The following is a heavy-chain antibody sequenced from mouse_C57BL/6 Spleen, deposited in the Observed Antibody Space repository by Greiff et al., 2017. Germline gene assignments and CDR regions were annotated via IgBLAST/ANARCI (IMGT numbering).Heavy chain of an antibody. J-gene: IGHJ3*01. CDR3: ATNYYGSSFAY. CDR1: GYTFTDYN. V-gene: IGHV1-18*01. D-gene: IGHD1-1*01. CDR2: INPNNGGT. Sequence: VQLKESGPELVKPGASVKIPCKASGYTFTDYNMDWVKQSHGKSLEWIGDINPNNGGTIYNQKFKGKATLTVDKSSSTAYMELRSLTSEDTAVYYCATNYYGSSFAYWGQGTLVTVSA.